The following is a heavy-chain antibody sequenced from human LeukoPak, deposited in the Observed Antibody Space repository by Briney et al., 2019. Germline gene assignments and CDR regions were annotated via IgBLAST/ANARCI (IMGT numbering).Heavy chain of an antibody. CDR2: INHSGST. Sequence: SETLSLTCAVYGGSFSGYYWSWIRQPPGKGLEWIGEINHSGSTNYNPSLKSRVTISVDTSKNQFSLKLSSVTAADTAVYYCASAHIAVAGTSLYFDYWGQGTLVTVSS. CDR1: GGSFSGYY. J-gene: IGHJ4*02. CDR3: ASAHIAVAGTSLYFDY. D-gene: IGHD6-19*01. V-gene: IGHV4-34*01.